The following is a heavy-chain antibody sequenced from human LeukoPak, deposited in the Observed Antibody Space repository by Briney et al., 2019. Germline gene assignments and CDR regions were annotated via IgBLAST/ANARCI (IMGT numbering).Heavy chain of an antibody. D-gene: IGHD3-10*01. CDR3: ARAPGSGSTLFDY. J-gene: IGHJ4*02. CDR1: GCTFSSYA. CDR2: IIPILGIA. Sequence: GASVKVSCKASGCTFSSYAISWVRQAPGQGLEWMGRIIPILGIAHYAQKFQGRVTITADKSTSTAYMELSSLRSEDTAVYYCARAPGSGSTLFDYWGQGTLVTVSS. V-gene: IGHV1-69*04.